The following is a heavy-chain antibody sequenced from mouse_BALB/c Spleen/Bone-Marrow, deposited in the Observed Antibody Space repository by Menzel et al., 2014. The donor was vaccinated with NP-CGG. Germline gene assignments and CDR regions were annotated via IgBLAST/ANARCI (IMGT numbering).Heavy chain of an antibody. J-gene: IGHJ3*01. Sequence: VKLMESGPGLVAPSQSPSITCTVSGFSLXSYGVHWVRQPPGKGLEWLGVIWAGGNTIYNSALMSRLNINKDNSKSQVFLKMNSLQTDDTAMYYCASSYYGSSQFAYWGQGTLVTVSA. CDR1: GFSLXSYG. CDR3: ASSYYGSSQFAY. D-gene: IGHD1-1*01. V-gene: IGHV2-9*02. CDR2: IWAGGNT.